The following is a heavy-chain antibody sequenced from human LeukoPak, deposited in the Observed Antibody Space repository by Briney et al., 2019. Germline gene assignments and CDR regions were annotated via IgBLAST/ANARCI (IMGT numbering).Heavy chain of an antibody. V-gene: IGHV4-30-2*01. CDR3: ARVGFGGSGWYYFDY. CDR1: GGSISSGGYS. J-gene: IGHJ4*02. D-gene: IGHD6-19*01. Sequence: TLSLTCAVSGGSISSGGYSWSWIRQPPGKGLEWIGYIYHSGSTYYNPSLKSRVTISVDRSKNQFSLKLSSVTAADTAVYYCARVGFGGSGWYYFDYWGQGTLVTVSS. CDR2: IYHSGST.